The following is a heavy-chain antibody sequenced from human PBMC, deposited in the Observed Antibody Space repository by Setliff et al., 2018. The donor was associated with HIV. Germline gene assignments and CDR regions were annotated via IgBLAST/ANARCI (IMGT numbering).Heavy chain of an antibody. CDR1: GYSISSGYY. CDR3: ARDGGSSGWYFVLGYSDY. CDR2: MYYTGST. V-gene: IGHV4-38-2*02. Sequence: SETLSLTCAVPGYSISSGYYWGWIRQPPGKGLDWIGSMYYTGSTYYNPSLKSRVTISIDTSKNQFSLKLNSVTAADTAMYYCARDGGSSGWYFVLGYSDYWGPGTLVTVSS. J-gene: IGHJ4*02. D-gene: IGHD6-19*01.